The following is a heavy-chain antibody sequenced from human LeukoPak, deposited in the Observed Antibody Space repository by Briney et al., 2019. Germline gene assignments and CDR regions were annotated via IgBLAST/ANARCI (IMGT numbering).Heavy chain of an antibody. J-gene: IGHJ3*02. CDR2: IYYSGST. Sequence: SETLSLTCTVSGGSISTYYWNWIRQPPGKGLEWIGYIYYSGSTYYNPSLKSRVTISVDTSKNQFSLKLSSVTAADTAVYYCARDGRGYSYGLNIWGQGTMVTVSS. CDR1: GGSISTYY. CDR3: ARDGRGYSYGLNI. D-gene: IGHD5-18*01. V-gene: IGHV4-59*12.